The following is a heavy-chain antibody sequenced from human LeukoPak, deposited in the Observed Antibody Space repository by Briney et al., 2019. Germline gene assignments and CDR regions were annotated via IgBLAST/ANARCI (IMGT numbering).Heavy chain of an antibody. CDR2: ISSSSSTI. J-gene: IGHJ4*02. Sequence: GGSLRLSCAASGFTFSSYSMNWVRQAPGKGLEWVSYISSSSSTIYYADSVKGRFTISRDNAKNSLYLQMNSLRAEDTAVYYCARAYCSGGSCYGGVDYWGQGTLVTVSS. V-gene: IGHV3-48*04. CDR3: ARAYCSGGSCYGGVDY. CDR1: GFTFSSYS. D-gene: IGHD2-15*01.